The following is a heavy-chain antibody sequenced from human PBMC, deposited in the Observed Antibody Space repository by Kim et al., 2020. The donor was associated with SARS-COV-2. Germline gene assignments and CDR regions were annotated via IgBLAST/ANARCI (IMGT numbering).Heavy chain of an antibody. Sequence: GGSLRLSCVGSGFIFGSYSMNWVRQAPGKGLEWVAYISCSSDAIHYVDSVKGRFTISRVNAKNSLYLQMNSLRDEDTAVYYCARFIVECTEGSCYLDY. V-gene: IGHV3-48*02. CDR1: GFIFGSYS. D-gene: IGHD3-10*01. CDR2: ISCSSDAI. J-gene: IGHJ6*01. CDR3: ARFIVECTEGSCYLDY.